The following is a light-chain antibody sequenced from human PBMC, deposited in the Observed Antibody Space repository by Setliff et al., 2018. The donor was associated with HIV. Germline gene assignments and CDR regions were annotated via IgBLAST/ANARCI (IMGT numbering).Light chain of an antibody. CDR1: SSDVGGYNY. CDR2: EVS. CDR3: ASYTSSYTLV. Sequence: LPQPASASGSPGQSITISCTGTSSDVGGYNYVSWYQQHPGKAPKVMIYEVSNRPSGVSNRFSGSKSGNTASLTISGLQAEDEADYHCASYTSSYTLVFGTGTKVTVL. V-gene: IGLV2-14*01. J-gene: IGLJ1*01.